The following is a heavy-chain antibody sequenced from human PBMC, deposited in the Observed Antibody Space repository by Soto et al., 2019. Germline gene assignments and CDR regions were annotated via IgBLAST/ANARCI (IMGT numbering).Heavy chain of an antibody. Sequence: ASVKVSCKASGYTFTSYAMHWVRQAPGQRLEWMGWINAGNGNTKYSQKFQGRVTITRDTSASTAYMELSSLRSEDTAVYYCARVSGYDFWSGNYTDVRGKGTTVTVSS. CDR1: GYTFTSYA. D-gene: IGHD3-3*01. CDR2: INAGNGNT. J-gene: IGHJ6*03. V-gene: IGHV1-3*01. CDR3: ARVSGYDFWSGNYTDV.